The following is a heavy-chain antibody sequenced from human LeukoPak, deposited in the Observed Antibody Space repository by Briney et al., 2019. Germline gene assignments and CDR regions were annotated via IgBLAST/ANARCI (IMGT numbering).Heavy chain of an antibody. CDR3: AKLDIITMIVVVKGNFDY. J-gene: IGHJ4*02. CDR2: ISGSGGST. V-gene: IGHV3-23*01. Sequence: PGGSLRLSCAASGFTFSSYAMSWVRQAPGKGLEWVSAISGSGGSTYYADSVKGRFTISRDNSKNTLYLQMNSLRAEDTAVYYCAKLDIITMIVVVKGNFDYWGQGTLVTVSS. CDR1: GFTFSSYA. D-gene: IGHD3-22*01.